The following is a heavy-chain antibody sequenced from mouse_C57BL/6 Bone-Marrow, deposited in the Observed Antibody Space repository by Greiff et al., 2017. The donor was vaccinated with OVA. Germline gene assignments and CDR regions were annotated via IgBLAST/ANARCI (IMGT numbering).Heavy chain of an antibody. J-gene: IGHJ4*01. CDR1: GYTFTSYW. CDR3: ARSDYQHPYYAMDY. D-gene: IGHD5-5*01. V-gene: IGHV1-50*01. Sequence: QVQLQQPGAELVKPGASVKLSCKASGYTFTSYWMQWVKQRPGQGLEWIGEIDPSDSYTHYNQKFKGKATLTVDTSSSTAYMQLSSLATEDSAVYYCARSDYQHPYYAMDYRGQGTSVTVSS. CDR2: IDPSDSYT.